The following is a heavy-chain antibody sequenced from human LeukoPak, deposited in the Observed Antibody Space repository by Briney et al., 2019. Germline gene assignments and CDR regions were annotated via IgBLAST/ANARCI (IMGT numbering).Heavy chain of an antibody. CDR1: GGSFSGYY. J-gene: IGHJ4*02. D-gene: IGHD1-1*01. Sequence: SETLSLTCAVYGGSFSGYYWSWIRQPPGKGLEWIGEINHSGSTNYNPSLKSRVTISVDTSKNQFSLKLSSVTAADTAVYYCARGRIYNWNPRGFDYWAREPWSPSPQ. V-gene: IGHV4-34*01. CDR3: ARGRIYNWNPRGFDY. CDR2: INHSGST.